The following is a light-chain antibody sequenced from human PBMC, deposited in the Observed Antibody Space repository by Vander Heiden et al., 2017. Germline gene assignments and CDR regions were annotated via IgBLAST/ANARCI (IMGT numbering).Light chain of an antibody. CDR3: NYRDSSGNV. CDR1: SPRSYD. J-gene: IGLJ1*01. CDR2: GKN. V-gene: IGLV3-19*01. Sequence: SSALTQHPALSVALGQTVMITRQSYSPRSYDASWYQQKPGQAPVLVIYGKNSRPSGIPGRFSGSSSGNTASLTITGDQAEDEADYYCNYRDSSGNVFGTGTKVTVL.